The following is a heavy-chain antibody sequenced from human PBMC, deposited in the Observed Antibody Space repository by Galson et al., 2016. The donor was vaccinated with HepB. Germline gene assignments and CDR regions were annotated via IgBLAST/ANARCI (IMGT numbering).Heavy chain of an antibody. CDR3: AREPVRLDDLLTGPPKNPDY. D-gene: IGHD3-9*01. J-gene: IGHJ4*02. Sequence: SLRLSCAASGFTFNRYTMNWVRQAPGKGLEWVAYISSSSSYIYYADSVKGRFTISRDNAKKSLYLQMNSLRAEDTAVYYCAREPVRLDDLLTGPPKNPDYWGQGTLATVSS. V-gene: IGHV3-21*01. CDR1: GFTFNRYT. CDR2: ISSSSSYI.